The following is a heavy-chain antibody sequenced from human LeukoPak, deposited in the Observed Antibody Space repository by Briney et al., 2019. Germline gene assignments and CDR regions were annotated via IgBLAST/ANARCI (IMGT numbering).Heavy chain of an antibody. D-gene: IGHD6-13*01. CDR1: GGSISSSSYY. CDR3: ARGRAAAGRGWFDP. CDR2: IYYSGST. J-gene: IGHJ5*02. Sequence: PSETLSLTGPVSGGSISSSSYYWGWIRQPPGKGVAWIGSIYYSGSTYYNPSLKSRVTISLDTSKNQFSLKLSSVTAADTAVYYCARGRAAAGRGWFDPWGQGTLVTVSS. V-gene: IGHV4-39*01.